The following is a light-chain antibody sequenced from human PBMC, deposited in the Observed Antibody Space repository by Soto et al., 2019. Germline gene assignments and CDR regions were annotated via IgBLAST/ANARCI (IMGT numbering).Light chain of an antibody. Sequence: DIVMTQSPDSLAVSLGERATINCKSSQSVLYSSNNQNYLAWFQQKPGQPPQLLIYWASVRESGVPDRFSGSGSGTDFTLTITSLQAEDVAVYYCQQYYTTPLTFGGGTKVEIK. J-gene: IGKJ4*01. V-gene: IGKV4-1*01. CDR1: QSVLYSSNNQNY. CDR3: QQYYTTPLT. CDR2: WAS.